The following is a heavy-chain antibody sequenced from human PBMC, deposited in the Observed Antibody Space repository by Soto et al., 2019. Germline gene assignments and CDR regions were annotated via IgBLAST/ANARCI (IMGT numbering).Heavy chain of an antibody. Sequence: SETLSLTCTVSGGSISSYYWSWIRQPPGKGLEWIGYIYYSGSTNYNPSLKSRVTISVDTSKNQFSLKLSSVTAADTAVYYCGRIPRLSREKQRVAYLDYLRQGTLVTFSS. D-gene: IGHD6-25*01. CDR3: GRIPRLSREKQRVAYLDY. V-gene: IGHV4-59*01. J-gene: IGHJ4*02. CDR2: IYYSGST. CDR1: GGSISSYY.